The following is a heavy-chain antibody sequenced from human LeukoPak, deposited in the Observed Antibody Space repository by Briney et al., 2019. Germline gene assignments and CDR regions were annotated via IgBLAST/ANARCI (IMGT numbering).Heavy chain of an antibody. D-gene: IGHD2-15*01. V-gene: IGHV3-21*01. CDR2: ISSSSSYI. CDR1: GFTFSTYA. CDR3: ARTSSLTPTPSFDY. J-gene: IGHJ4*02. Sequence: TAGGSLRLSCAASGFTFSTYAMNWDRQAPGKGLEWVSSISSSSSYIYYADSLKGRFTISRDSAKNSLFLQMNSLRAEDTAVYYCARTSSLTPTPSFDYWGQGALVTVSS.